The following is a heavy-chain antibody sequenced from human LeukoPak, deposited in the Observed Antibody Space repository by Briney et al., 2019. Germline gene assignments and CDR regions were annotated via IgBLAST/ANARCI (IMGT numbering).Heavy chain of an antibody. CDR1: GFTFSSYS. CDR2: ISSSSSYI. D-gene: IGHD1-26*01. J-gene: IGHJ4*02. V-gene: IGHV3-21*01. Sequence: GGSLRLSCAASGFTFSSYSMNWVRQAPGKGLEWVSSISSSSSYIYYADSVKGRFTISRDNAKNSLYLQMNSLRAEDTAVYYCARDSGELPVFDYWVQGTLVTVSS. CDR3: ARDSGELPVFDY.